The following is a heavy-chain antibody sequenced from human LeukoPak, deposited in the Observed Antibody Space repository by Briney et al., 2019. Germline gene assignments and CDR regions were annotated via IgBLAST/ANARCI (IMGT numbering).Heavy chain of an antibody. J-gene: IGHJ3*02. V-gene: IGHV3-30*14. CDR1: GFTFSNYP. CDR2: ISYDGSNK. D-gene: IGHD3-10*01. CDR3: ARGLGRELDGAFDI. Sequence: GGSLRLSCAASGFTFSNYPIHWVRQAPGKGLEWVALISYDGSNKYYADSAKGRFTISRDNSRNTLYLQMNSLRAEDTAVYYCARGLGRELDGAFDIWGQGTMVTVSS.